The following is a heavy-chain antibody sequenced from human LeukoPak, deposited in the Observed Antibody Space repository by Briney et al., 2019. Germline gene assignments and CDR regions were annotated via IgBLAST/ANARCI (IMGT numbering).Heavy chain of an antibody. J-gene: IGHJ6*03. CDR3: ATSGGSDMAQQYMDV. D-gene: IGHD5-24*01. CDR1: GFTFSTSG. V-gene: IGHV3-21*01. Sequence: GGSLRLSCAASGFTFSTSGIDWVRQAPGEGLEWVSAIIFSSSHIYYADSVKSRFTISRDNAENSLYLQMNTLRAEDTAVYYCATSGGSDMAQQYMDVWGKGTTVTVSS. CDR2: IIFSSSHI.